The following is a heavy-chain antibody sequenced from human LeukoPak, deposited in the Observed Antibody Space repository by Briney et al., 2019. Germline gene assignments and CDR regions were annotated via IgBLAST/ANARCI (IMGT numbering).Heavy chain of an antibody. V-gene: IGHV4-34*01. J-gene: IGHJ4*02. Sequence: SETLSLTCAVYGGSFSGYYRSWIRQPPGKGLEWIGEINHSGSTNYNPSLKSRVTISVDTSKNQFSLKLSSVTAADTAVYYCATYDSSGYYRYFDYWGQGTLVTVSS. CDR2: INHSGST. CDR1: GGSFSGYY. D-gene: IGHD3-22*01. CDR3: ATYDSSGYYRYFDY.